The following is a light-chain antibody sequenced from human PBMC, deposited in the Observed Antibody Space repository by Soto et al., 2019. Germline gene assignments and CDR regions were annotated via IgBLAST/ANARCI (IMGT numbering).Light chain of an antibody. V-gene: IGLV2-14*01. CDR1: SSDVGSYNY. J-gene: IGLJ1*01. CDR3: SSYTGSTNNV. CDR2: QVT. Sequence: QSVLTQPASVSGSPGQSITISCTGTSSDVGSYNYVSWYQQHPGKAPKLMIYQVTNRPSGVSNRFSGSKSGNTASLTISGLQAEDEADYYCSSYTGSTNNVFGTGTKLTFL.